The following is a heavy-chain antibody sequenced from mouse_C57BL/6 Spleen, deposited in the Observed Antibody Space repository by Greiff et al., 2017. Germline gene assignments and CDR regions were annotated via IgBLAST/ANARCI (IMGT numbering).Heavy chain of an antibody. CDR2: IYPGNSDT. D-gene: IGHD4-1*01. CDR3: TRTLWDWDAMDY. V-gene: IGHV1-5*01. J-gene: IGHJ4*01. Sequence: VQLQQSGTVLARPGASVKMSCKTSGYTFTSYWMHWVKQRPGQGLEWIGAIYPGNSDTSYNQKFKGKAKLTAVTSASTAYMELSSLTNEDSAVYYCTRTLWDWDAMDYWGQGTSVTVSS. CDR1: GYTFTSYW.